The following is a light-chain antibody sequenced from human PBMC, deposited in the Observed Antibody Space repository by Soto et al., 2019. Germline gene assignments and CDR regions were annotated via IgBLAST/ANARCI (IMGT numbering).Light chain of an antibody. Sequence: QSALTQPPSASGSPGQSVTISCTGTSSDVGGYNYVSWYQQHPGKAPNLMIYEVSKRPSGVPDRFSGSKSGNTASLTVSRLQAEDEADYYCSSYAGSNNLVFGGGTQLTVL. J-gene: IGLJ2*01. CDR3: SSYAGSNNLV. V-gene: IGLV2-8*01. CDR2: EVS. CDR1: SSDVGGYNY.